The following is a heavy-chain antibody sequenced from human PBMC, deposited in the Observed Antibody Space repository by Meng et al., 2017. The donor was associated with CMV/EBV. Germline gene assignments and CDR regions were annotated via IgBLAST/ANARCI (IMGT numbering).Heavy chain of an antibody. D-gene: IGHD6-13*01. CDR3: ARDIAAAGTYYYFFAMDV. CDR2: ISGSSTYT. Sequence: GESLKISCAASGFDFSNHIMYWVRQAPGKGLEWVSYISGSSTYTHYADSVKGRFTISRDNARNSLSLEMTSLRAEDTAVYYCARDIAAAGTYYYFFAMDVWGQGTTVTVSS. J-gene: IGHJ6*02. V-gene: IGHV3-21*01. CDR1: GFDFSNHI.